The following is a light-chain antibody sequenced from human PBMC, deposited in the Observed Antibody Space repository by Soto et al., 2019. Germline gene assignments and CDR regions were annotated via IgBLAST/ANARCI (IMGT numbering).Light chain of an antibody. V-gene: IGKV3-11*02. CDR3: QQYHRSPLT. CDR1: QSVSSY. Sequence: ETVLTQSPATPSLPPGERATLSCRASQSVSSYLAWYQQKPGQAPTLLIYDAPNRATGIPPRFSVSGSVGDVSLTTSRLEPDDFSVYYCQQYHRSPLTFGQGTKVDIK. CDR2: DAP. J-gene: IGKJ1*01.